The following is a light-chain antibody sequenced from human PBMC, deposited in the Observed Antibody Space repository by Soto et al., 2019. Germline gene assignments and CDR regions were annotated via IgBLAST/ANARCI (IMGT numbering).Light chain of an antibody. CDR1: QDISTY. Sequence: DIQLTQSPSFLSASVGDRVTITCRASQDISTYLAWYQQKPGVAPKLLISDGSTLQSGVPSRFSASGSGIEFTLTITSLQPEDFATFYCQQFYTYLLTFGGGTKVEIK. CDR3: QQFYTYLLT. CDR2: DGS. V-gene: IGKV1-9*01. J-gene: IGKJ4*01.